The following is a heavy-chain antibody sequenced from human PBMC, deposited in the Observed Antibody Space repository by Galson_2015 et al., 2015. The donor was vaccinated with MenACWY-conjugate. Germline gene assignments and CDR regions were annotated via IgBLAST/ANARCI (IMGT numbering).Heavy chain of an antibody. V-gene: IGHV3-48*03. D-gene: IGHD1-26*01. CDR1: GFTFSSYN. CDR2: ISDSGHTI. CDR3: ARDGGTYSSADY. Sequence: SLRLSCAASGFTFSSYNLNWVRQAPGKGLGWLSYISDSGHTIYYADSVKGRFTITRDNAKNSLYLQIDSLRAEDTAVYYCARDGGTYSSADYWGQGTLISVSS. J-gene: IGHJ4*02.